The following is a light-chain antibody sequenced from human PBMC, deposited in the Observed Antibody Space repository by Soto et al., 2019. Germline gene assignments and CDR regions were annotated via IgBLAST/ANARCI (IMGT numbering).Light chain of an antibody. V-gene: IGKV1-9*01. J-gene: IGKJ5*01. Sequence: IQLTQSPSSLSASVGDRVSITCRASQGISSSLAWYQQKPGKAPKLLISAASTLQSGVPSRFSGSGSGTAFTLTISSLQPEDFATYYCQQLNSYPSTFGQGTRLEIK. CDR1: QGISSS. CDR2: AAS. CDR3: QQLNSYPST.